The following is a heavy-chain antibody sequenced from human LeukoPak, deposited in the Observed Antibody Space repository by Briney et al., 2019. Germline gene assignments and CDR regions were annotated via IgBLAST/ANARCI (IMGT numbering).Heavy chain of an antibody. CDR1: GFTFSSYE. CDR3: ARERPEIDY. Sequence: GGSLRLSCAASGFTFSSYEMNWVRQAPGKGLEWVSYISSSGSTIYYADSVKGRFTISRDNAKNSRYLQMNSLRAEDTAVYYCARERPEIDYWGQGTLVTVSS. V-gene: IGHV3-48*03. CDR2: ISSSGSTI. J-gene: IGHJ4*02.